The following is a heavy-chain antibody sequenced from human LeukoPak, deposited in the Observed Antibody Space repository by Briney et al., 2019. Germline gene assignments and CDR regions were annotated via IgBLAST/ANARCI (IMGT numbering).Heavy chain of an antibody. CDR3: ARSIVVVPAASDAFDI. D-gene: IGHD2-2*01. CDR1: GGTFSSYA. J-gene: IGHJ3*02. V-gene: IGHV1-69*13. CDR2: IIPIFGTA. Sequence: SVKVSRKASGGTFSSYAISWVRQAPGQGLEWMGGIIPIFGTANYAQKFQGRVTITADESTSTAYMELSSLRSEDTAVYYCARSIVVVPAASDAFDIWGQGTMVTVSS.